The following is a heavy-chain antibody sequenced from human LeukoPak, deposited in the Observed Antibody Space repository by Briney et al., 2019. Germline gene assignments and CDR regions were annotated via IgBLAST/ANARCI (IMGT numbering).Heavy chain of an antibody. CDR1: GFTFSSHW. CDR2: IRKEGAEK. Sequence: PGGSLRLSCAASGFTFSSHWMSWVRQAPGKGLEWVANIRKEGAEKNYVDSVKGRFTISRDNAKDSLYLEVNSLRAEDTAVYYCARSRTASGVVIMGAFDIWGQGTMVTVSS. CDR3: ARSRTASGVVIMGAFDI. J-gene: IGHJ3*02. D-gene: IGHD3-3*01. V-gene: IGHV3-7*01.